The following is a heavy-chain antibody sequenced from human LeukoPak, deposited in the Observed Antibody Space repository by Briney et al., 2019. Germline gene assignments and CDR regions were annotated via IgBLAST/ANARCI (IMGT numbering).Heavy chain of an antibody. CDR2: INHSGST. Sequence: SETLSLTCAVYGGSFSGYYWSWIRQPPGKGLEWIGEINHSGSTNYNPPLKSRVTISVDTSKNQFSLKLSSVTAADTAVYYCARDCRDWFDPWGQGTLVTVSS. J-gene: IGHJ5*02. V-gene: IGHV4-34*01. D-gene: IGHD2-21*02. CDR3: ARDCRDWFDP. CDR1: GGSFSGYY.